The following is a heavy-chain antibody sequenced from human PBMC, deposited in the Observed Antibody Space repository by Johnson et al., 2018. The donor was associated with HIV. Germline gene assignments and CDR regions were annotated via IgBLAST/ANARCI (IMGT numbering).Heavy chain of an antibody. D-gene: IGHD2-2*01. J-gene: IGHJ3*02. CDR2: ITYDGSNQ. CDR1: GFNFSSYG. CDR3: ARERIGYSSSGDAFDI. Sequence: QVQLVESGGGVVQPGRSLRLSCAASGFNFSSYGMHWVRQAPGKGLEWVAVITYDGSNQYYGDSVKGRFTISRDNSKNSLYLQMDSLRHEDTAVYYCARERIGYSSSGDAFDIWGQGTMVTVSS. V-gene: IGHV3-33*05.